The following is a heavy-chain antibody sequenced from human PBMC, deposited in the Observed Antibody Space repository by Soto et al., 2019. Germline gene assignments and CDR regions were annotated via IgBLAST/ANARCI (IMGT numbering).Heavy chain of an antibody. CDR1: GFTFSDYY. J-gene: IGHJ4*02. CDR3: ARDPPTVTTSSFDY. D-gene: IGHD4-17*01. V-gene: IGHV3-11*01. CDR2: ISTSGNTV. Sequence: QVQLVESGGGLVKPGGSLRLSCAASGFTFSDYYMSWIRQAPGKGLEWVSYISTSGNTVYYAGSVKGRFTISRDDAKNSLYLQMNSLRAEDTAVYYCARDPPTVTTSSFDYWGQGTLVTVSS.